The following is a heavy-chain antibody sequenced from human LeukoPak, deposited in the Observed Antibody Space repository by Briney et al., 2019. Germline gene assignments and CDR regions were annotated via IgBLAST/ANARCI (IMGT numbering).Heavy chain of an antibody. CDR2: IKQDGSQK. Sequence: GGSLRLSCVASGFTSSRYWMTWFRQAPGKGLEWVANIKQDGSQKNYVDSVKGRFTISRDNAKKSLYLQVNSLRGEDTAVYFCARGGTYDIWGQGTRVTVSS. CDR1: GFTSSRYW. J-gene: IGHJ3*02. CDR3: ARGGTYDI. V-gene: IGHV3-7*01.